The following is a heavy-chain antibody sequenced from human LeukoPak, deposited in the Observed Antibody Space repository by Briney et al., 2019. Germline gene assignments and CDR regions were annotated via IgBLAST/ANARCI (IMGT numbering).Heavy chain of an antibody. CDR3: ARDQGVRGVQY. CDR2: IYYSGST. V-gene: IGHV4-59*01. J-gene: IGHJ4*02. D-gene: IGHD3-10*01. Sequence: SETLSLTCTVSGGSISSDYWCWIRQPPGKGLEWIGYIYYSGSTNYNPSLKSRVTISVDTSKNQFSLRLSSVTAADTAVYYCARDQGVRGVQYWGQGTLVTVSS. CDR1: GGSISSDY.